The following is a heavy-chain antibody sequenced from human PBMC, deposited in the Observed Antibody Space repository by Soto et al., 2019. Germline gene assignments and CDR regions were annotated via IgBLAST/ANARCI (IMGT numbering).Heavy chain of an antibody. Sequence: GGSLRLSCVASGFTVSDNHRGWVRQPPGQGLEWVSVIYSGGSPYYAGSVTGRFTISRDNSRNTVYLQMNSLRGEDTAVYYCARARRDSGTYYQNFFDPWGQGTLVTVSS. CDR3: ARARRDSGTYYQNFFDP. V-gene: IGHV3-53*01. D-gene: IGHD3-10*01. CDR2: IYSGGSP. CDR1: GFTVSDNH. J-gene: IGHJ5*02.